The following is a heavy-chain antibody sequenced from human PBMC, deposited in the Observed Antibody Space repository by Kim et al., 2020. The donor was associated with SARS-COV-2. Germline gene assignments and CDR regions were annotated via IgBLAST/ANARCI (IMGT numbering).Heavy chain of an antibody. CDR2: ISYDGSNK. CDR1: GFTFNTYG. V-gene: IGHV3-30*03. D-gene: IGHD1-26*01. Sequence: GGSLRLSCAASGFTFNTYGIHWVRQAPGKGLEWVAVISYDGSNKYYADSVKGRFTISRDNSKNTLYLQMNSLRIEDTAVYYCARSFSGGYFAYDYWGQGTLVTVSS. CDR3: ARSFSGGYFAYDY. J-gene: IGHJ4*02.